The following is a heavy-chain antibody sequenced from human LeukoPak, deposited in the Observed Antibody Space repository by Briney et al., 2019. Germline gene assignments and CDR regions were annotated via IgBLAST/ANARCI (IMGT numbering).Heavy chain of an antibody. CDR1: GFTVSSNY. Sequence: PGGSLRLSCAASGFTVSSNYMSWVRLAPGKGLEWVSVIYSGGSTYYADSVKGRFTISRDNSKNTLYLQMNSLRAEDTAVYYCARVATYYDFWSGSYYYYYMDVWGKGTTVTVSS. V-gene: IGHV3-53*01. CDR3: ARVATYYDFWSGSYYYYYMDV. CDR2: IYSGGST. J-gene: IGHJ6*03. D-gene: IGHD3-3*01.